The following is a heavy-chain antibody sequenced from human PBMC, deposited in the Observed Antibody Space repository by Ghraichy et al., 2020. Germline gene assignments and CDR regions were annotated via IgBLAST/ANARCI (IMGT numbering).Heavy chain of an antibody. Sequence: LSLTCAASGFTFSSYAMSWVRQAPGKGLEWVSAISGSGGSTYYADSVKGRFTISRDNSKNTLYLQMNSLRAEDTAVYYCAKGSSSWYGFTLDYWGQGTLVTVSS. D-gene: IGHD6-13*01. CDR2: ISGSGGST. V-gene: IGHV3-23*01. CDR3: AKGSSSWYGFTLDY. J-gene: IGHJ4*02. CDR1: GFTFSSYA.